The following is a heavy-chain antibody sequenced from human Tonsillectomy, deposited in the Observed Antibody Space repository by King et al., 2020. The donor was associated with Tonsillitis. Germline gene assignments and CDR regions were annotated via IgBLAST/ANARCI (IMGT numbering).Heavy chain of an antibody. D-gene: IGHD6-13*01. V-gene: IGHV3-33*01. CDR1: GLTFSSYG. Sequence: VQLVESGGGVVQSGRSLRLSCAASGLTFSSYGLHWVRQAPGKGLEWVAVIWYDGSNKYYADSVKGRFTISRDTSKNTLYLQMNSLRAEDTAVYYCARDGRIAAFDYWGQGTLVTVSS. CDR2: IWYDGSNK. CDR3: ARDGRIAAFDY. J-gene: IGHJ4*02.